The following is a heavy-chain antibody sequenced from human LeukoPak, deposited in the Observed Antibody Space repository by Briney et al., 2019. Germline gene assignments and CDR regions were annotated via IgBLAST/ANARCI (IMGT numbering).Heavy chain of an antibody. Sequence: PGGSLRLSCAASGFTFRNYGMFWVRQAPGKGLEWVALIWFDGSTRRYADSVKGRFTISRDNSKNTLYLQMDSLRVEDTAVYYCARLYCSDDYCCFDYWGQGTLVTVSS. CDR2: IWFDGSTR. CDR1: GFTFRNYG. J-gene: IGHJ4*02. CDR3: ARLYCSDDYCCFDY. V-gene: IGHV3-33*01. D-gene: IGHD3-16*01.